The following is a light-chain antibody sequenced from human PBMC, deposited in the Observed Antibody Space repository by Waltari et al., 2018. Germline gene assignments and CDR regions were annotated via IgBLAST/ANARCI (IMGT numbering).Light chain of an antibody. CDR3: QQAIRVPYT. CDR2: SSS. Sequence: DIQMNQSPSSVSASVGDRVTSTCRARQGVDSWLVWYQQKTGKAPNLLIYSSSSLQIGVPSRFSGSGFGTDFTLTISSLQPEDSATYYCQQAIRVPYTFGQGTKLVIK. V-gene: IGKV1-12*02. CDR1: QGVDSW. J-gene: IGKJ2*01.